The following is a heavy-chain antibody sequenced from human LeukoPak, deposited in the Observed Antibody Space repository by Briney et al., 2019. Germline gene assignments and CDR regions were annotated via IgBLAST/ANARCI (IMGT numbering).Heavy chain of an antibody. CDR3: ARAVVVAATNFDY. Sequence: GRSLRLSCAASGFTFSSYAMHWVRQAPGKGLEWVAVISYDGSNKYYADSVKGRFTISRDNSKNTLYLQMNSLRAEDTAVYYCARAVVVAATNFDYWGQGTLVTVSS. D-gene: IGHD2-15*01. V-gene: IGHV3-30*04. CDR1: GFTFSSYA. CDR2: ISYDGSNK. J-gene: IGHJ4*02.